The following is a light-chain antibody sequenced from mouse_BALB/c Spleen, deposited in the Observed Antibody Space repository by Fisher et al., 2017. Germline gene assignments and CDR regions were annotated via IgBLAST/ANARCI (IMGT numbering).Light chain of an antibody. V-gene: IGKV4-59*01. J-gene: IGKJ2*01. Sequence: IVMTQTTAIMSASPGEKVTITCSASSSVSYMHWFQQKSGTSPKRWIYDTSKLASGVPARFSGSGSGTSYSLTISSMEAEDAASYFCHQWSSYPYTFGGGTKLEIK. CDR2: DTS. CDR3: HQWSSYPYT. CDR1: SSVSY.